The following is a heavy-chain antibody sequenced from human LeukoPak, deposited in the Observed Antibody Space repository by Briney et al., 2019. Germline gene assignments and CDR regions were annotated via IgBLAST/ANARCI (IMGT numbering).Heavy chain of an antibody. V-gene: IGHV1-8*01. Sequence: ASVKVSCKASGYTFTSVDINWLRQATGQGLEWMGWLNPNTGNTGYAQKFRGRVTMTRNTSISTAYMELSSLRSEDTAVYYCARGGAYYDILTGYYTHYYYYGMDVWGEGTTVTVSS. CDR3: ARGGAYYDILTGYYTHYYYYGMDV. CDR1: GYTFTSVD. J-gene: IGHJ6*04. CDR2: LNPNTGNT. D-gene: IGHD3-9*01.